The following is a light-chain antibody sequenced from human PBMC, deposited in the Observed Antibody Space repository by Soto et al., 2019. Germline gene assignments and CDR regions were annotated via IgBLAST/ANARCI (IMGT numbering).Light chain of an antibody. CDR3: QQRSNWPST. J-gene: IGKJ4*01. CDR2: DAS. V-gene: IGKV3-11*01. Sequence: EIVLTQSPATLSLSPGERAALSCRASQSVSSYLAWYQQKPGQAPRLLIYDASKRAPGIPARFIGSGSGTDFTLTISSLEPEDFAVYFCQQRSNWPSTFGGGTKVDIK. CDR1: QSVSSY.